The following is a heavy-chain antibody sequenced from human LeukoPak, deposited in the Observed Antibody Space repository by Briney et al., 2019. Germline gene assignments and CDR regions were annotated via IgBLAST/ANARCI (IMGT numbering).Heavy chain of an antibody. CDR2: ISSSATYI. D-gene: IGHD5-18*01. V-gene: IGHV3-21*01. CDR3: ARVLYSYGYSEFAFDI. Sequence: GGSLRLSCAASGFSFSRYSMNWVRQAPGKGLEWGSSISSSATYIYYADSLKGRFTISRDNAKNSLYLHMNSLRAGDTAVYYCARVLYSYGYSEFAFDIWGQGTMVTVSS. J-gene: IGHJ3*02. CDR1: GFSFSRYS.